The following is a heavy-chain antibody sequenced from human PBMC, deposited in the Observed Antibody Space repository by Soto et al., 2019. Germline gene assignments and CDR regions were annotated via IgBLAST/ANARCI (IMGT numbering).Heavy chain of an antibody. CDR1: GGTFSSYA. CDR2: IIPIFGTA. V-gene: IGHV1-69*12. D-gene: IGHD1-7*01. CDR3: ARGSITGTTWAPRGYGMDV. J-gene: IGHJ6*02. Sequence: QVQLVQSGAEVKKPGSSVKVSCKASGGTFSSYAISWVRQAPGQGLEWMGGIIPIFGTANYAQKFQGRVTITADESKSKAYMELGSVGAEEKAVYCCARGSITGTTWAPRGYGMDVWGQGTTVTVSS.